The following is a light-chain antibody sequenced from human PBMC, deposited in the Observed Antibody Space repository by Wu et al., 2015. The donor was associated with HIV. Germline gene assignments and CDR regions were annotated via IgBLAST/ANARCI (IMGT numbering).Light chain of an antibody. J-gene: IGKJ1*01. CDR1: QGISNF. Sequence: DIQMTQSPSSLSASIGDRVTITCRASQGISNFLAWYQQKPRETVPKVLIYAASTLQSGVPSRFSGSGSGTDFTLTISSLQPEDFATYYCQQSYSTQWTFGQGTKVEIK. CDR3: QQSYSTQWT. V-gene: IGKV1-27*01. CDR2: AAS.